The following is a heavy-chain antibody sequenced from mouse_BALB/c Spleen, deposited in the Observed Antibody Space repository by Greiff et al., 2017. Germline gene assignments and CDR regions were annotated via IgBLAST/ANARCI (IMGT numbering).Heavy chain of an antibody. D-gene: IGHD2-14*01. CDR3: ARNYRYDEVDY. CDR2: ISSGSSTI. Sequence: EVMLVESGGGLVQPGGSRKLSCAASGFTFSSFGMHWVRQAPEKGLEWVAYISSGSSTIYYADTVKGRFTISRDNPKNTLFLQMTSLRSEDTAMYYCARNYRYDEVDYWGQGTTLTVSS. V-gene: IGHV5-17*02. J-gene: IGHJ2*01. CDR1: GFTFSSFG.